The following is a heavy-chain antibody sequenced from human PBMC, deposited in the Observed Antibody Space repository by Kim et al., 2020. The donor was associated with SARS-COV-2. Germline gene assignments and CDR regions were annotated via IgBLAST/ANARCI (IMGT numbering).Heavy chain of an antibody. CDR3: ARVRTGFDP. CDR2: GST. V-gene: IGHV4-30-2*04. Sequence: GSTYYTPSLKSRVTISVDTSKNQFSLKLSSVTAADTAVYYCARVRTGFDPWGQGTLVTVSS. J-gene: IGHJ5*02.